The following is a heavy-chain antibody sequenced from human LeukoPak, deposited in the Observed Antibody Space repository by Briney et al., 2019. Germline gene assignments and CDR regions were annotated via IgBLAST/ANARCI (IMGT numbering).Heavy chain of an antibody. CDR1: GFTFSSYA. V-gene: IGHV3-48*04. CDR3: ARDENDSGSYYVDNEDY. Sequence: GGSLRLSCAASGFTFSSYAMSWVRQAPGKGLEWVSYISSSGSTIYYADSVKGRFTISRDNAKNSLYLQMNSLRAEDTAVYYCARDENDSGSYYVDNEDYWGQGTLVTVSS. CDR2: ISSSGSTI. J-gene: IGHJ4*02. D-gene: IGHD1-26*01.